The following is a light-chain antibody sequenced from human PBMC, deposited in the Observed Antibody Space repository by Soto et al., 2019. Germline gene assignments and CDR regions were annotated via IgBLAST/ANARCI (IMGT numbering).Light chain of an antibody. J-gene: IGLJ1*01. CDR1: RRDVGGYNY. V-gene: IGLV2-14*01. Sequence: QSALTQPASVSGSPAQSITISCTGTRRDVGGYNYVSWYQQYPGKSPKLLIYEVTHRPSGVSNRFSGSKSGNTASLTISGLQAEDEADYYCSSYTISNTLPFVFGTGTKVTVL. CDR3: SSYTISNTLPFV. CDR2: EVT.